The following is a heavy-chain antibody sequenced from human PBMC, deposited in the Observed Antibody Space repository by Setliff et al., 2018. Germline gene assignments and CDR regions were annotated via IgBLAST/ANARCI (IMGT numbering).Heavy chain of an antibody. CDR3: ARVRNTQNGFFDY. Sequence: LYLTCIVSGGSINSYYWNWIRQPPGKGLEWIGTIYHSGNTYYNPSLNSRLTISVDTSKNQFSLRLTSVTAADTAIYYCARVRNTQNGFFDYWSQGTLVTVSS. J-gene: IGHJ4*02. V-gene: IGHV4-59*12. CDR2: IYHSGNT. CDR1: GGSINSYY. D-gene: IGHD1-1*01.